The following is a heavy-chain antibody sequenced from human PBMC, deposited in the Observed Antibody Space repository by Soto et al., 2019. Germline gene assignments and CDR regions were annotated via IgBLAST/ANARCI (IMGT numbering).Heavy chain of an antibody. Sequence: SVKVSCKASGGTFSSYAIDWVRQAPGQGLEWMGGIIPILGTANYAQKFQGRVTITADKSTSTAYMELSSLRSEYTAVYYCARVALYDFWSGYASGYYYGMDVWGQGTTVTVSS. J-gene: IGHJ6*02. V-gene: IGHV1-69*10. CDR1: GGTFSSYA. D-gene: IGHD3-3*01. CDR2: IIPILGTA. CDR3: ARVALYDFWSGYASGYYYGMDV.